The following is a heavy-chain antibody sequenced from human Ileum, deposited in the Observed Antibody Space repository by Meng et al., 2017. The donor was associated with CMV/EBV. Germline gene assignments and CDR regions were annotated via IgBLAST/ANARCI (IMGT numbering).Heavy chain of an antibody. Sequence: QVQLQQWGAGLLKPSETLSLTCAVYGGSFSGYYWSWIRQPPGKGLEWIGEINHSGSTNYNPSLKSRVTISVDTSKNQFSLKLSSVTAADTAVYYCARGRRDGYNNPPLDYWGQGTLVTVSS. V-gene: IGHV4-34*01. J-gene: IGHJ4*02. CDR2: INHSGST. CDR3: ARGRRDGYNNPPLDY. CDR1: GGSFSGYY. D-gene: IGHD5-24*01.